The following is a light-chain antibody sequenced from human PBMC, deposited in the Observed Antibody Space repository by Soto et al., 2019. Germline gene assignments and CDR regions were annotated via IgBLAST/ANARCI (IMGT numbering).Light chain of an antibody. CDR2: EVS. Sequence: QSALTQPPSASGSPGQSVTISCTGTSSDVGGYNYVSWYQQHPGKAPKLMIYEVSNRPSGVSNRFSGSKSANTASLTISGLQADDEAHYYCTSYTSDNRSYVFGTGTKLTVL. J-gene: IGLJ1*01. CDR3: TSYTSDNRSYV. CDR1: SSDVGGYNY. V-gene: IGLV2-14*01.